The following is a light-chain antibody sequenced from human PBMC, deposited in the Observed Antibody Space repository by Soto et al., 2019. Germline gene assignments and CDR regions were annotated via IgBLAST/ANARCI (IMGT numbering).Light chain of an antibody. CDR1: SSDVGGYNY. V-gene: IGLV2-14*01. J-gene: IGLJ1*01. CDR2: DVS. CDR3: SSYTSSSTLYV. Sequence: QSALTQPASVSGSTGQSITISCTGTSSDVGGYNYVSWYQQHPGKAPKLMIYDVSNRPSGVSNRFSGSKSGNTASLTISGLQAEDEADYYCSSYTSSSTLYVFGTGTKPTVL.